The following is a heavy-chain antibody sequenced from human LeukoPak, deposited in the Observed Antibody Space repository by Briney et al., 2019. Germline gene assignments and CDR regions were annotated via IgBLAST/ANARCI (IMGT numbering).Heavy chain of an antibody. Sequence: ASVTVSCKASGYTFTSYGISWVRQAPGQGREWMGWISAYNGNTNYAQKLQGRVTMTTDTSTSTAYMELRSLRSDDTAVYYCAREYSSGWYQYYFDYWGQGTLVTVSS. J-gene: IGHJ4*02. CDR2: ISAYNGNT. CDR3: AREYSSGWYQYYFDY. CDR1: GYTFTSYG. D-gene: IGHD6-19*01. V-gene: IGHV1-18*01.